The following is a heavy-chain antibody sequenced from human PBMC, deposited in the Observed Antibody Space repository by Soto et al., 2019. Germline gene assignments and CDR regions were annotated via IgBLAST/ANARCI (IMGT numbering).Heavy chain of an antibody. CDR1: GGSISSSSYS. V-gene: IGHV4-39*01. CDR3: GRQPGHCGSTTCFGYYSVDV. Sequence: QLQLQESGPRLVKPSETLSLTCSVSGGSISSSSYSWGWIRQPPGKGLEWIGTIYYSGSTHYNPSRESRVAISAATPNHQLSLRLSSVTAADTAVYYCGRQPGHCGSTTCFGYYSVDVWGQGTTVTVS. CDR2: IYYSGST. J-gene: IGHJ6*02. D-gene: IGHD2-2*01.